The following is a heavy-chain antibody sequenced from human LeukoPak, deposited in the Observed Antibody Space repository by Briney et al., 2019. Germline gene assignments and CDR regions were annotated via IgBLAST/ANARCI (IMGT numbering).Heavy chain of an antibody. CDR3: ARDRSGSGNSYFDY. CDR1: GFTFSSYG. V-gene: IGHV3-33*01. CDR2: IWYDGSNK. D-gene: IGHD3-10*01. Sequence: PGRSLRLSCAASGFTFSSYGMHWVRQAPGKGLEWVAVIWYDGSNKYYADSVKGRFTISRDNSKNTLYLQMNSLRAEDTAVYYCARDRSGSGNSYFDYWGQGTLVTVSS. J-gene: IGHJ4*02.